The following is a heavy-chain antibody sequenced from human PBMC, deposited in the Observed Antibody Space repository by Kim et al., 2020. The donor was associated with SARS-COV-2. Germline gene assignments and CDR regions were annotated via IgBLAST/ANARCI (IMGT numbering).Heavy chain of an antibody. V-gene: IGHV4-30-4*01. Sequence: SETLSLTCTVSGGSISSGDYYWSWIRQPPGKGLEWIGYIYYSGSTYYNPSLKSRVTISVDTSKNKFSLKVSSVTAADTAVYYCAGSYGLIYYYGMDVWGQGTTVTVSS. CDR2: IYYSGST. D-gene: IGHD3-16*02. CDR1: GGSISSGDYY. J-gene: IGHJ6*02. CDR3: AGSYGLIYYYGMDV.